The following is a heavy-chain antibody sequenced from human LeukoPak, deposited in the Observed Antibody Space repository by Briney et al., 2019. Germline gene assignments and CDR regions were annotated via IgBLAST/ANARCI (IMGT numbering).Heavy chain of an antibody. V-gene: IGHV3-30-3*01. CDR1: GFTFSSYA. Sequence: QTGGSLRLSCAASGFTFSSYAMHWVRQAPGKGLEWVAVISYDGSNKYYADSVKGRFTISRDNSKNTLYLQMNSLRAEDTAVYYCARGFRGTTVTSMDAWGQGTTVTVSS. CDR2: ISYDGSNK. D-gene: IGHD4-17*01. CDR3: ARGFRGTTVTSMDA. J-gene: IGHJ6*02.